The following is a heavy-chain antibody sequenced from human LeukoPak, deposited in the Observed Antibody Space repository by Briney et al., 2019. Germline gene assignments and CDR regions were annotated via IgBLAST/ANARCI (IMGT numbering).Heavy chain of an antibody. Sequence: GSLRLSCAASGFTFSSYSMNWVRQAPGKGLEWVSSISSSSSYIYYADSVKGRFTISRDNAKDSLYLQMNSLRAEDTAVYYCASGDQGYFDYWGQGTLVTVSS. CDR1: GFTFSSYS. D-gene: IGHD7-27*01. CDR3: ASGDQGYFDY. V-gene: IGHV3-21*01. CDR2: ISSSSSYI. J-gene: IGHJ4*02.